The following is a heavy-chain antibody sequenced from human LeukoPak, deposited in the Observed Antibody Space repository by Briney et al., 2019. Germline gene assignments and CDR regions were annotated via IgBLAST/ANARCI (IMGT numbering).Heavy chain of an antibody. V-gene: IGHV3-7*01. Sequence: GGSLRLSCAASGFTFSSYWMSWVRQAPGKGLEWVANIKQDGSEKYYVDSVKGRFTISRDNAKNSLFLQMNSLRAEDTAVYYCARVGATVSDAFDIWGQGTMVTVSS. CDR3: ARVGATVSDAFDI. J-gene: IGHJ3*02. CDR2: IKQDGSEK. CDR1: GFTFSSYW. D-gene: IGHD4-17*01.